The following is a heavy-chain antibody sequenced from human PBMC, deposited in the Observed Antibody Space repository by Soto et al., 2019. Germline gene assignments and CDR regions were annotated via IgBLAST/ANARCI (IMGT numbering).Heavy chain of an antibody. D-gene: IGHD3-9*01. Sequence: GGSLRLSCAASGFTFSSYGMHWVRQAPGKGLEWVAVISYDGSNKYYADSVKGRFTISRDNSKNTLYLQMNSLRSEDTSVYYSAKGQYYEILTGYYGIYYFDDWGQGTLVTVSS. CDR2: ISYDGSNK. J-gene: IGHJ4*02. CDR1: GFTFSSYG. V-gene: IGHV3-30*18. CDR3: AKGQYYEILTGYYGIYYFDD.